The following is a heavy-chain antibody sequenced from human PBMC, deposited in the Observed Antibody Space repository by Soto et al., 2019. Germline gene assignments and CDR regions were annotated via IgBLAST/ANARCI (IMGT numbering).Heavy chain of an antibody. CDR3: AMDAGGSSIAADLPDS. CDR2: INPKNGVT. CDR1: GYFFNDTH. D-gene: IGHD6-13*01. Sequence: SSVKVSCKAPGYFFNDTHMHSLRKAPGQEKEWMGWINPKNGVTNYAQKFQHRVTMTRDTSITTVYIELSRLTSDDTAVYYCAMDAGGSSIAADLPDSWGQRSPV. V-gene: IGHV1-2*02. J-gene: IGHJ5*01.